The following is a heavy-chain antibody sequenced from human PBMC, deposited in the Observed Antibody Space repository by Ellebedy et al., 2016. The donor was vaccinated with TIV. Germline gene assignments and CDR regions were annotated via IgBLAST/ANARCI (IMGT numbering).Heavy chain of an antibody. Sequence: GGSLRLXXVGFGFTFSDSVMHWVRQDPGKGLDWVAGISVDGRAVHYPDSVKCRFTISRDNAQNTVYLQMNSLRLEDTAVYYCARDRGGGSCTDWGQGTLVTVSS. V-gene: IGHV3-30*03. CDR3: ARDRGGGSCTD. J-gene: IGHJ4*02. CDR2: ISVDGRAV. D-gene: IGHD2-15*01. CDR1: GFTFSDSV.